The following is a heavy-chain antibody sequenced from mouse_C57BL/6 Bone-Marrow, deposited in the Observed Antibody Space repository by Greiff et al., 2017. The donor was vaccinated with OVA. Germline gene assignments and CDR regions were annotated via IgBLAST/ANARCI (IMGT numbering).Heavy chain of an antibody. CDR1: GFTFSSYA. V-gene: IGHV5-4*01. Sequence: EVKLMESGGGLVKPGGSLKLSCAASGFTFSSYAMSWVRQTPEKRLEWVATISDGGSYTYYPDNVKGRFTISRDNAKNNLYLQMSHLKSEDTAMYYCARDWDVGYWGQGTTLTVSS. J-gene: IGHJ2*01. D-gene: IGHD4-1*01. CDR2: ISDGGSYT. CDR3: ARDWDVGY.